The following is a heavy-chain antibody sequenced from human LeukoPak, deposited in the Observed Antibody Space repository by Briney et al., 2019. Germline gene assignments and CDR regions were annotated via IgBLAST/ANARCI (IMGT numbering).Heavy chain of an antibody. CDR1: GFTFSDYY. CDR2: IGRSGTTI. CDR3: ARSGKIYFDWLLDY. V-gene: IGHV3-11*04. J-gene: IGHJ4*02. Sequence: PGGSLRLSCAASGFTFSDYYMSWIRQVPGKGLEWVSYIGRSGTTIYYADSVKGRFTISWDNAKKSLYLQMNSLRAEDAAVYYCARSGKIYFDWLLDYWGQGTLVTVSS. D-gene: IGHD3-9*01.